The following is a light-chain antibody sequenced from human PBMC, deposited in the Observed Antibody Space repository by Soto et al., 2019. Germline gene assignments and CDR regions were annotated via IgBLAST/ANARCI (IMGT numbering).Light chain of an antibody. V-gene: IGKV3-20*01. J-gene: IGKJ4*01. CDR3: QHYGSSLLT. Sequence: DIVLTQSPGTLSLSPGERATLSCRASQSVSSSYLAWYQQKPGQAPRLLIYAASSRATGIPDRFSGSGSETDFTLTISRLEPEDVAVYYCQHYGSSLLTFGGGTKVEIK. CDR1: QSVSSSY. CDR2: AAS.